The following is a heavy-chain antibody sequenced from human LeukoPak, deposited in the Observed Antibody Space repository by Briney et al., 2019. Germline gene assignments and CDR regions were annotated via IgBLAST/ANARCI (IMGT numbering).Heavy chain of an antibody. CDR1: GFTFSSYA. Sequence: GGSLRLSCAASGFTFSSYAMSWVRQAPGKGLEWVSAISGSGGSTYYADSVKGRFTISRDNSKNSLYLQMNSLRAEDTAVYYCASQPRTFWSGYNRPYYFDYWGQGTLVTVSS. CDR2: ISGSGGST. V-gene: IGHV3-23*01. CDR3: ASQPRTFWSGYNRPYYFDY. D-gene: IGHD3-3*01. J-gene: IGHJ4*02.